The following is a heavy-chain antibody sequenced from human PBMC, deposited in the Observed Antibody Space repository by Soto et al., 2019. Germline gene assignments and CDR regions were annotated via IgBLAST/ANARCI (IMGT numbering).Heavy chain of an antibody. V-gene: IGHV1-69*06. D-gene: IGHD3-3*01. Sequence: SGKVSCKASGGTFSSYAISWVRQAPGQGLEWMGGIIPIFGTANYAQKFQGRVTITADKSTSTAYMELSSLRSEDTAVYYCARAGDFWSGYYTKYNWFDPWGQGTLVTV. J-gene: IGHJ5*02. CDR1: GGTFSSYA. CDR3: ARAGDFWSGYYTKYNWFDP. CDR2: IIPIFGTA.